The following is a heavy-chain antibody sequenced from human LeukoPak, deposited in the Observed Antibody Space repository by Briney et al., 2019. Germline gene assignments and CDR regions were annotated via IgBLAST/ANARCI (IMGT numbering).Heavy chain of an antibody. Sequence: PSETLSLTCTVSGGSISSGGYYWSWIRQPPGKGLEWIGYIYHSGSTYYNPSLKSRVTISVDRSKNQFSLKLSSVTAADTAVYYCARAYDFQGAFDIWGQGTMVTVSS. CDR3: ARAYDFQGAFDI. V-gene: IGHV4-30-2*01. CDR1: GGSISSGGYY. J-gene: IGHJ3*02. CDR2: IYHSGST. D-gene: IGHD3-3*01.